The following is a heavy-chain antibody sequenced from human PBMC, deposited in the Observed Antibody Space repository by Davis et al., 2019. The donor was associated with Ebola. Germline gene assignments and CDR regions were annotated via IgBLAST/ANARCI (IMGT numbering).Heavy chain of an antibody. V-gene: IGHV3-11*01. CDR2: ISSGHARV. Sequence: PGGSLRLSCAASGFTFSNSDVTWVRQAPGKGLEWVSHISSGHARVYYADSVKGRFTISRDNSKNSLYLQMNSLRVEDTAVYYCARAVSGLWKCEGDCYYGLDVWGQGTTVTVSS. CDR1: GFTFSNSD. CDR3: ARAVSGLWKCEGDCYYGLDV. D-gene: IGHD3-16*01. J-gene: IGHJ6*02.